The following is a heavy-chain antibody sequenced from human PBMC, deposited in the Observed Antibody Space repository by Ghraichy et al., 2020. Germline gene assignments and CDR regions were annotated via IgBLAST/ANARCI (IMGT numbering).Heavy chain of an antibody. Sequence: GGSLRLSCTASGFTFGDYAMSWVRQAPGKGLEWVGFIRSKAYGGTTEYAASVKGRFTISRDDSKSIAYLQMNSLKTEDTAVYYCTSGYSYGTIDYWGQGTLVTVSS. CDR2: IRSKAYGGTT. D-gene: IGHD5-18*01. V-gene: IGHV3-49*04. CDR3: TSGYSYGTIDY. CDR1: GFTFGDYA. J-gene: IGHJ4*02.